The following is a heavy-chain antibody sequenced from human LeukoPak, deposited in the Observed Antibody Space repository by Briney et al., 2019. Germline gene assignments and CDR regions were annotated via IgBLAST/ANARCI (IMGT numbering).Heavy chain of an antibody. CDR1: GFTFSSYG. V-gene: IGHV3-30*18. CDR2: ISYDGSHK. Sequence: PGGSLRLSCAASGFTFSSYGMHWVRQAPGKGLEWVAVISYDGSHKYYADSVKGRFTISRDNSKNTLYLQMNSLRGEDTAVYYCAKDRGDTGGFDPWGQGTLVTVSS. CDR3: AKDRGDTGGFDP. D-gene: IGHD1-26*01. J-gene: IGHJ5*02.